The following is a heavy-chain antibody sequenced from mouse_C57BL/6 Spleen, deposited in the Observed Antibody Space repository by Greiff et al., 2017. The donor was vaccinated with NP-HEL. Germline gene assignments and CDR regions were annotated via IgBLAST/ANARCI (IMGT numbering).Heavy chain of an antibody. V-gene: IGHV5-17*01. D-gene: IGHD1-1*01. CDR3: ARDGRGFYAMDD. Sequence: EVKVVESGGGLVKPGGSLKLSCAASGFTFSDYGMHWVRQAPEKGLEWVAYISSGSSTIYYADTVQGRFTISRDNAKNTLFLQMTSLRSEDTAMYYCARDGRGFYAMDDWGQGTSVTVSS. J-gene: IGHJ4*01. CDR2: ISSGSSTI. CDR1: GFTFSDYG.